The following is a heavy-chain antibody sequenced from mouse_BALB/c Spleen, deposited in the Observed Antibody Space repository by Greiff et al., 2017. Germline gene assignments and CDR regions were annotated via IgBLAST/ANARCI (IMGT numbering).Heavy chain of an antibody. Sequence: EVHLVESGGGLVQPGGSMKLSCVASGFTFSSYWMSWVRQSPEKGLEWVAEIRLKSDNYATHYAESVKGKFTISRDDSKSRLYLQMNSLRAEDTGIYYCTIYYYGSSLAYWGQGTLVTVSA. CDR3: TIYYYGSSLAY. D-gene: IGHD1-1*01. J-gene: IGHJ3*01. CDR2: IRLKSDNYAT. CDR1: GFTFSSYW. V-gene: IGHV6-6*02.